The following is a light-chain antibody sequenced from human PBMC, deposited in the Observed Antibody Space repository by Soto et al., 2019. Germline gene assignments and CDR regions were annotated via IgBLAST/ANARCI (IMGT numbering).Light chain of an antibody. CDR3: SSYTGNTPFFV. CDR1: SSDVGGYNY. Sequence: QSALTQPASVSGSDGQSITISCTGTSSDVGGYNYVSWYQQRPGKAPKLMIFEVSNRPSGVSNRFSGSKSDNTASLTISGLQGDDEADYYCSSYTGNTPFFVFGTGTKVTVL. CDR2: EVS. J-gene: IGLJ1*01. V-gene: IGLV2-14*01.